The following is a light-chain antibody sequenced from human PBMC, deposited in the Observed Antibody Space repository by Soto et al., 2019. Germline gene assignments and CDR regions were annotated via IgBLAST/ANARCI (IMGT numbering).Light chain of an antibody. CDR2: AAS. Sequence: IQMTQSPSTLSGSVGDRVTITCRASQGIRNDLGWFQQKPGKAPNLLIYAASSLQSGVPSRFSGSGSGTDFSLTISSLQPEDFATYYCLQDHNYPWTFGQGTKVDIK. J-gene: IGKJ1*01. CDR1: QGIRND. V-gene: IGKV1-6*01. CDR3: LQDHNYPWT.